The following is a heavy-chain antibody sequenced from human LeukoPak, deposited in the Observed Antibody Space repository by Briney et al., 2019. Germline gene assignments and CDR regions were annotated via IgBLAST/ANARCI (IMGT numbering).Heavy chain of an antibody. J-gene: IGHJ4*02. V-gene: IGHV3-11*04. CDR2: INGSGDIT. CDR3: ERSSGHYQ. CDR1: GFTFSDDY. Sequence: GGPLRLSCAASGFTFSDDYMNWIRQAPGKGLEWISYINGSGDITYYADSVRGRFTISRDNTKNSLYLQMNSLRAEDTAVYYCERSSGHYQWGQGTLVSVSS. D-gene: IGHD3-22*01.